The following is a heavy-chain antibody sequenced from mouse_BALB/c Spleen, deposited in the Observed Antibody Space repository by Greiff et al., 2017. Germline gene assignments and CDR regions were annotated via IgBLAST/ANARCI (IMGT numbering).Heavy chain of an antibody. J-gene: IGHJ4*01. CDR1: GYTFTSYW. Sequence: QVQLKESGAELAKPGASVKMSCKASGYTFTSYWMHWVKQRPGQGLEWIGYINPSTGYTEYNQKFKDKATLTADKSSSTAYMQLSSLTSEDSAVYYCARRNTHYYAMDYWGQGTSVTVSS. D-gene: IGHD5-2*01. V-gene: IGHV1-7*01. CDR3: ARRNTHYYAMDY. CDR2: INPSTGYT.